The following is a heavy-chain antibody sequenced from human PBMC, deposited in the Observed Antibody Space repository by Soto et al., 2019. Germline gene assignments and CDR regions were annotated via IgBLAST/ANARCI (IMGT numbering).Heavy chain of an antibody. D-gene: IGHD1-1*01. Sequence: QVQLVESGGGVVQPGRSLRLSCAASGFMFTNHGMHWVQAPGKGLEWVAVIWSDGNKRYYADSVKGRFTVSRDTSNNTLYLQMNNLRAEDTAIYYCVRGDNWSDEASDYWGQGTLVTVSS. CDR1: GFMFTNHG. J-gene: IGHJ4*02. CDR2: IWSDGNKR. CDR3: VRGDNWSDEASDY. V-gene: IGHV3-33*01.